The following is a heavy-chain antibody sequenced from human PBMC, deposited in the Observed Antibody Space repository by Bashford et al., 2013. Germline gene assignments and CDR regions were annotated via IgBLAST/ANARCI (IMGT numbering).Heavy chain of an antibody. V-gene: IGHV4-4*02. Sequence: SETLSLTCAVSGGSISNSNWWSWVRQPPGKGLEWIGEIYHSGSTNYNPSLKSRVTISVDKSKNQFSLKLSSVTAADTAVYYCARAGYCSGGTCHPSILYYYYGMDVWGQGTTVTVSS. CDR3: ARAGYCSGGTCHPSILYYYYGMDV. CDR2: IYHSGST. D-gene: IGHD2-15*01. J-gene: IGHJ6*02. CDR1: GGSISNSNW.